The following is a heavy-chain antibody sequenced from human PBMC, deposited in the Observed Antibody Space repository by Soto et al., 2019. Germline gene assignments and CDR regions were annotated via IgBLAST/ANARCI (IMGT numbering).Heavy chain of an antibody. D-gene: IGHD3-16*01. CDR3: AANLGEAFDI. Sequence: GGSLRLSCASSGFPFDDYAMHWVRQAPGKGLEWVSGISWNSGSIGYADSVKGRFTISRDNAKNSLYLQMNSLRAEDTALYYCAANLGEAFDIWGQGTMVTVSS. V-gene: IGHV3-9*01. CDR1: GFPFDDYA. CDR2: ISWNSGSI. J-gene: IGHJ3*02.